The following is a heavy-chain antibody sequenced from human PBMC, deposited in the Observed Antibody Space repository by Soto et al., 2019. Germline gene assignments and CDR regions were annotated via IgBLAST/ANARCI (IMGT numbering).Heavy chain of an antibody. CDR1: GDSMTSYY. Sequence: QVQLQESGPGLVKPSETLSLTCTVSGDSMTSYYWSWIRQPPGKGLEWVGYIFSNGDTNYSPSLKSRVNMSLDTSKNQFSLRLTSVTAADTAGYYCARGRLYDIPDWGQGTLVTVSS. CDR2: IFSNGDT. CDR3: ARGRLYDIPD. J-gene: IGHJ4*02. V-gene: IGHV4-4*08. D-gene: IGHD3-9*01.